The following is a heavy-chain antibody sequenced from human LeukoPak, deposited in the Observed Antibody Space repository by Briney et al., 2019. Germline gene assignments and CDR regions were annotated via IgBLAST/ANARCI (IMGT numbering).Heavy chain of an antibody. D-gene: IGHD6-6*01. CDR3: ARSLAARPPYYYYYGMDV. CDR2: IKQDGSEK. CDR1: GFTFSSYW. J-gene: IGHJ6*02. Sequence: TGGSLRLSCAASGFTFSSYWMSWVRQAPGKGLEWVANIKQDGSEKYYVDSVKGRFTISRDNAKNTLYLQMNSLRAEDTAVYYCARSLAARPPYYYYYGMDVWGQGTTVTVSS. V-gene: IGHV3-7*01.